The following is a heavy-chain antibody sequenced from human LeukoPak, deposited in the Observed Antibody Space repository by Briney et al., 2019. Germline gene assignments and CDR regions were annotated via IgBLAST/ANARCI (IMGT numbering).Heavy chain of an antibody. CDR2: IYSGGST. CDR3: AKGRHGSGSYFKGSDY. D-gene: IGHD3-10*01. Sequence: GGSLRLSCAASGFTVSSNYMSWVRQAPGKGLEWVSVIYSGGSTYYADSVKGRFTISRDNSKNTLFLQMNSLRAEDTAVYYCAKGRHGSGSYFKGSDYWGQGTLVTVSS. CDR1: GFTVSSNY. J-gene: IGHJ4*02. V-gene: IGHV3-66*01.